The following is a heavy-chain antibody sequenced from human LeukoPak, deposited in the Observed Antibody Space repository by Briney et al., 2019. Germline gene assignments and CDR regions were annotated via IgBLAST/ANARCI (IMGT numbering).Heavy chain of an antibody. CDR2: FYHGGST. J-gene: IGHJ6*03. Sequence: SETLSLTCTVSGYSISTGYYWDWIRQPPGKGLEWIGTFYHGGSTYYNPSLKSRVTISVDTSKNQFSLKLSSVTAADTAVYYCARDASQAAAGPTPRIYYYYYMDVWGKGTTVTISS. D-gene: IGHD6-13*01. CDR1: GYSISTGYY. V-gene: IGHV4-38-2*02. CDR3: ARDASQAAAGPTPRIYYYYYMDV.